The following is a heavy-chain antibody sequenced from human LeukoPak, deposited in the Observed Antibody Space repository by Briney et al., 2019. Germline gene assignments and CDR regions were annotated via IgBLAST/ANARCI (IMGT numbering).Heavy chain of an antibody. V-gene: IGHV4-61*01. Sequence: SETLSLTCTVSGGSVSGGSYYWSWIRQPPGKGLEWIGYIYYSGSTNYNPSLKSRVTISVDTSKNQFSLKLSSVTAADTAVYYCARGLQSWFDPWGQGTLVTVSS. J-gene: IGHJ5*02. CDR3: ARGLQSWFDP. CDR1: GGSVSGGSYY. CDR2: IYYSGST.